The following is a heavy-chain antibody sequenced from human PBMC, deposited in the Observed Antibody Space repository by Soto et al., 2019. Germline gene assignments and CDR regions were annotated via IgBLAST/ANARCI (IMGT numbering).Heavy chain of an antibody. CDR2: INTDGSNK. J-gene: IGHJ3*02. CDR1: GFTFSSDW. D-gene: IGHD2-2*01. V-gene: IGHV3-74*01. Sequence: GGSLRLSCAASGFTFSSDWMHWVRQAPGKGLVWVSRINTDGSNKYYADSVKGRFTISRDNSKNTLYLQMNSLRAEDTAVYYCARDGEPGHAFDIWGQGTMVTVSS. CDR3: ARDGEPGHAFDI.